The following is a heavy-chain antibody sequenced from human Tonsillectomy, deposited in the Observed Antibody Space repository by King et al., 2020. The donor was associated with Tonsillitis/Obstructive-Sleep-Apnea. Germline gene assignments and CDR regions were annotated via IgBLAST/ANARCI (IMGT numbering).Heavy chain of an antibody. D-gene: IGHD6-13*01. CDR3: VRLPSEQQLVGEYFDY. CDR2: IYYSGST. CDR1: GGSISSYY. J-gene: IGHJ4*02. V-gene: IGHV4-59*08. Sequence: VQLQESGPGLVKPSETLSLTCTVSGGSISSYYWSWIRQPPGKGLEWIGYIYYSGSTNYNPSLKSRVTISVDTSKNQFSLKLSSVTAADTAVYYCVRLPSEQQLVGEYFDYWGQGTLVTVSS.